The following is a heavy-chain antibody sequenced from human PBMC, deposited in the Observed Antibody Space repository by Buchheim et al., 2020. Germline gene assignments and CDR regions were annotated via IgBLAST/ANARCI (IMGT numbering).Heavy chain of an antibody. CDR2: IMSSGSST. J-gene: IGHJ6*03. CDR3: AKEGTGMVSWHYYYYMDV. CDR1: GFTFSSYA. D-gene: IGHD5-18*01. V-gene: IGHV3-23*01. Sequence: EVQLLESGGGLVQPGGSLRLSCVASGFTFSSYAMSWVRQAPGKGLEWVSNIMSSGSSTYCADSVKGRFTISRDNSKNRLLLQMNSLRAEDTAVYYCAKEGTGMVSWHYYYYMDVWGKGTT.